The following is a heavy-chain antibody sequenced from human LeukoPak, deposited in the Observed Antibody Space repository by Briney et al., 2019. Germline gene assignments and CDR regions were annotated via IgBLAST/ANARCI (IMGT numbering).Heavy chain of an antibody. CDR2: IFHSGST. Sequence: PPETLSLTCTVSGGSISSYYRNWIRQPPGKGLEWIGYIFHSGSTNYNPSLKSRVTMSVDTSKNQFSLKLSSVTAADTAVYYCAREASSGWHIDHWGQGTLVTVSS. V-gene: IGHV4-59*01. CDR3: AREASSGWHIDH. D-gene: IGHD6-19*01. CDR1: GGSISSYY. J-gene: IGHJ4*02.